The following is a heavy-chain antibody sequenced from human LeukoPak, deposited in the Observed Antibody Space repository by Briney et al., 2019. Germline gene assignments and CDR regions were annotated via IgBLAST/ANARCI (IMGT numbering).Heavy chain of an antibody. D-gene: IGHD6-13*01. V-gene: IGHV3-23*01. J-gene: IGHJ4*02. CDR1: RFTFSSYA. CDR2: ISGSGGST. Sequence: GGSLILSCAASRFTFSSYAMSWVRQAPGKGLEWVSAISGSGGSTYYADSVKGRFTISRDNSKNTLYLQMNSLRAEDTAVYYCAKGAYSSSWYDYFDYWGQGTLVTVSP. CDR3: AKGAYSSSWYDYFDY.